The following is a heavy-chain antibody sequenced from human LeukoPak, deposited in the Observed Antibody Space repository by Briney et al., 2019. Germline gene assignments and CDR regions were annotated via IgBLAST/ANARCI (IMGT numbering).Heavy chain of an antibody. CDR3: ARGVGNYRYYFDY. D-gene: IGHD3-22*01. J-gene: IGHJ4*02. CDR1: GLTVSSNC. Sequence: SGGSLRLSCAASGLTVSSNCMSWVRQAPGKGLEWVSYISSSGSTIYYADSVKGRFTISRDNAKNSLYLQMNSLRAEDTAVYFCARGVGNYRYYFDYWGQGTLVTVSS. V-gene: IGHV3-11*04. CDR2: ISSSGSTI.